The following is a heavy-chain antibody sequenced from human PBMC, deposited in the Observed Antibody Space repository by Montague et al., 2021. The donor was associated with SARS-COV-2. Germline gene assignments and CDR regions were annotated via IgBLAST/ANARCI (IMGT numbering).Heavy chain of an antibody. CDR1: GFTFSSYA. V-gene: IGHV3-23*01. Sequence: SRSLSLSASGFTFSSYAMSWVRQAPGKGLEWVSAISGSGGSTYYADSVKGRFPISRDNSKNTLYLQMNSLRAEDTAVYYCRVGNYYDSISDYWGQGTLVTVSS. D-gene: IGHD3-22*01. CDR2: ISGSGGST. CDR3: RVGNYYDSISDY. J-gene: IGHJ4*02.